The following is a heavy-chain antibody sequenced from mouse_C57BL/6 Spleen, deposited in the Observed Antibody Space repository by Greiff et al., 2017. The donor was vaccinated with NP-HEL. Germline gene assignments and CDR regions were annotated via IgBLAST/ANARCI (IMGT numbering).Heavy chain of an antibody. Sequence: QVQLQQPGAELVMPGASVKLSCKASGYTFTSYWMNWVKQRPGQGLEWIGEIDPSASNTNYNQKFKGKSTLTVDKSSSPAYMQLSSLTSEDSAVFYCERSIYYEYGWWYWGEGTTLTVSS. V-gene: IGHV1-69*01. CDR2: IDPSASNT. D-gene: IGHD2-4*01. J-gene: IGHJ2*01. CDR1: GYTFTSYW. CDR3: ERSIYYEYGWWY.